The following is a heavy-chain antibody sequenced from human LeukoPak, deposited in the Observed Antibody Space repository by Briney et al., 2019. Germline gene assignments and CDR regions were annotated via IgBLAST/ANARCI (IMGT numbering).Heavy chain of an antibody. D-gene: IGHD2-2*02. V-gene: IGHV4-61*02. CDR1: GGSISSGSYY. J-gene: IGHJ4*02. Sequence: SQTLSLTCTVSGGSISSGSYYWSWIRQPAGKGLEWIGRIYTSGSTNYNPSLKSRVTISVDTSKNQFSLKLSSVTAADTAVYYCARVRGVPAAIPWGDHLVDYWGQGTLVTVSS. CDR3: ARVRGVPAAIPWGDHLVDY. CDR2: IYTSGST.